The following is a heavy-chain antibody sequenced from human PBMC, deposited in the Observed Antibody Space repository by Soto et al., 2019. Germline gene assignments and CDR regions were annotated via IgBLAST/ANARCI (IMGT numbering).Heavy chain of an antibody. CDR1: GFTFSGSA. D-gene: IGHD3-3*01. CDR2: IRSKANSYAT. Sequence: GGSLRLSCAASGFTFSGSAMHWVRQASGKGLEWVGRIRSKANSYATAYAASVKGRFTISRDDSKNTAYLQMNSLKTEDTAVYYCTVRAPWSFQHWGQGTLVTVSS. J-gene: IGHJ1*01. V-gene: IGHV3-73*01. CDR3: TVRAPWSFQH.